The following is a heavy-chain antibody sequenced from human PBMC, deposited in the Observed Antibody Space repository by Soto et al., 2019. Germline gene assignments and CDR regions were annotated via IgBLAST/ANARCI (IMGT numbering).Heavy chain of an antibody. CDR1: GGSISSGGYY. D-gene: IGHD6-6*01. V-gene: IGHV4-31*03. CDR3: ASNGKYSSSSYYYGMDV. J-gene: IGHJ6*02. CDR2: RYYSGST. Sequence: QVQLQESGPGLVKPSQTLSLTCTVSGGSISSGGYYWSWVRQHPGKGLEWIGYRYYSGSTYYNPSLKRRATISGETSKNQLSLKLSSVTAADTAVYYCASNGKYSSSSYYYGMDVWGQGTTVTVS.